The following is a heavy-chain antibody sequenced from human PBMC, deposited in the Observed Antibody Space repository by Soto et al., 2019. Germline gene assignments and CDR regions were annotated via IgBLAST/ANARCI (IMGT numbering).Heavy chain of an antibody. CDR2: ISGSGGST. D-gene: IGHD2-8*01. J-gene: IGHJ4*02. V-gene: IGHV3-23*01. CDR3: AKDHRYCTNGVCYKRGVHFDY. CDR1: GFTFSSYA. Sequence: EVQLLESGGGLVQPGGSLRLSCAASGFTFSSYAMSWVRQAPGKGLEWVSAISGSGGSTYYADSVKGRFTISRDNSKNTLYLQMNSLRAEDTAVYYCAKDHRYCTNGVCYKRGVHFDYWCQGTLVTVSS.